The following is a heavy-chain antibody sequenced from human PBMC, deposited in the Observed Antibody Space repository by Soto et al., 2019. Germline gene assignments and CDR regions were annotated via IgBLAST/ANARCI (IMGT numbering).Heavy chain of an antibody. CDR1: GYTFTGYD. D-gene: IGHD3-10*01. CDR3: ARTDGFRDAFDI. V-gene: IGHV1-8*01. J-gene: IGHJ3*02. Sequence: QVQLVQSGAEVKKPGASVKVPCKAYGYTFTGYDINWVRQASGRGLEWMGWMNPNSGNTGYAQKFQGRVTMTRNTSISTAYMELSSLRSEDTAVYYCARTDGFRDAFDIWGQGTMVTVSS. CDR2: MNPNSGNT.